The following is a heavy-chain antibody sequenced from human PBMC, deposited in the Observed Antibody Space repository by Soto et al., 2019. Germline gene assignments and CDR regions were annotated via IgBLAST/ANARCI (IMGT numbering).Heavy chain of an antibody. D-gene: IGHD4-17*01. J-gene: IGHJ4*02. CDR3: ARDKGWYDGDYGDSYFDY. CDR2: ISGSGRSP. V-gene: IGHV3-23*01. Sequence: EVHLLESGGGLVQPGGSLRLPCAASGFTFSNYAMNWVRQAPGKGLEWVTAISGSGRSPYYADSVKGRFTISRDNSEVMLYLQLNSMRSDVTAVVYCARDKGWYDGDYGDSYFDYWGQGTEVTVSS. CDR1: GFTFSNYA.